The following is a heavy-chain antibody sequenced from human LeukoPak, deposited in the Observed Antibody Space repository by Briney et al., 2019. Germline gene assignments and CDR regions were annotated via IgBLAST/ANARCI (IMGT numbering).Heavy chain of an antibody. J-gene: IGHJ4*02. CDR3: VRQPNWGFYRGFFEY. D-gene: IGHD3-16*01. V-gene: IGHV4-59*08. CDR1: GDSISDYN. Sequence: SETLSLTCTVSGDSISDYNWSWVQQPPGKRLEWIGYVHYTGNPNYNPSLKSRVTISLDTSKNQYYLKINSVPAADTAVYFCVRQPNWGFYRGFFEYWGQGTLVAAPS. CDR2: VHYTGNP.